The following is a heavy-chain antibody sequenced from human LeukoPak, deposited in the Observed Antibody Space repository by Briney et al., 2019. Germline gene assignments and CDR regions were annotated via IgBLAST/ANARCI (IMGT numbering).Heavy chain of an antibody. CDR2: ISGSGGST. D-gene: IGHD3-22*01. CDR1: YFTFTNTW. V-gene: IGHV3-23*01. J-gene: IGHJ4*02. Sequence: PGGSLRLSCAASYFTFTNTWMSWVRQAPGKGLEWVSAISGSGGSTYYADSVKGRFTISRDNSKNTLYLQMNSLRAEDTAVYYCAEPEGGYYDIRPDWGQGTLVTVSS. CDR3: AEPEGGYYDIRPD.